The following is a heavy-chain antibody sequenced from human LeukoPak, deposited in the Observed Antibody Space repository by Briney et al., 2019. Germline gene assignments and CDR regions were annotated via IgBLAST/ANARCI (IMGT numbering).Heavy chain of an antibody. CDR1: GGSISSYY. V-gene: IGHV4-59*01. J-gene: IGHJ4*02. Sequence: PSETLSLTCTVSGGSISSYYWSWIRQPPGKGLEWIGYIYYSGSTNYNPSLKSRVTISVDTSKNQFSLKLSSVTAADTAVYYCARVAGGPRRRDGYNFDYWGQGTLVTVSS. CDR2: IYYSGST. CDR3: ARVAGGPRRRDGYNFDY. D-gene: IGHD5-24*01.